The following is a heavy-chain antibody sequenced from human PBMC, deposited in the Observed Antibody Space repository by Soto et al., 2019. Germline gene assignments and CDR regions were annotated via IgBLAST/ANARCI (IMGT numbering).Heavy chain of an antibody. Sequence: RSLTCTVSGGAVSHFYLNWIRQPAWKGLEWIGRIYSIGGTNYNPSLRSRVNMSVDTSKNQFSLKLNSVTAADTAVYYCARSSHKESWFEPCGQRAPVTVS. CDR3: ARSSHKESWFEP. J-gene: IGHJ5*02. V-gene: IGHV4-4*07. D-gene: IGHD2-15*01. CDR2: IYSIGGT. CDR1: GGAVSHFY.